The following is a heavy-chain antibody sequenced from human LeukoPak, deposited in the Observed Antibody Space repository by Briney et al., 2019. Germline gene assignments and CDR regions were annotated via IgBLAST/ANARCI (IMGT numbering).Heavy chain of an antibody. V-gene: IGHV4-31*03. Sequence: SETLSLTCTVSGGSISSGGYYWSWIRQHPGKGLEWIGYIYYSGSTYYNPSLKSRVTVSVDTSKNQFSLKLSSVTAADTAVYYCARDSNPSDAFDIWGQGTMVTVSS. CDR2: IYYSGST. CDR3: ARDSNPSDAFDI. J-gene: IGHJ3*02. CDR1: GGSISSGGYY.